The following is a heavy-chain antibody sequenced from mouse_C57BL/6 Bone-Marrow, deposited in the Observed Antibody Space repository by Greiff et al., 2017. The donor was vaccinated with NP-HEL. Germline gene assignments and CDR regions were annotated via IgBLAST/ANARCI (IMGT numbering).Heavy chain of an antibody. CDR3: ANDGYLSFAY. CDR1: GYTFTDYN. CDR2: INPNNGGT. V-gene: IGHV1-22*01. Sequence: EVQLQQSGPELVKPGASVKMSCKASGYTFTDYNMHWVKQSHGKRLEWIGYINPNNGGTSYNQKFKGKATLTVNKSSSTAYMELRSLTSEDSAVYYCANDGYLSFAYWGQGTLVTVSA. J-gene: IGHJ3*01. D-gene: IGHD2-3*01.